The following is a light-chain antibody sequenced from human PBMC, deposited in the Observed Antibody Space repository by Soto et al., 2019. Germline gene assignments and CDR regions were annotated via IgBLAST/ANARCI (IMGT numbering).Light chain of an antibody. CDR3: HQFYSIPIT. CDR2: WAS. J-gene: IGKJ3*01. CDR1: QSVLYTSNNKNH. Sequence: DIVMTQSPDSLAVSLGERATMNCKSSQSVLYTSNNKNHLAWYQQKPGQPPKLLIYWASTRESGVPDRFSGSGSGTDFTLTISSLQAEDVAVYYCHQFYSIPITFGPGTKVDIK. V-gene: IGKV4-1*01.